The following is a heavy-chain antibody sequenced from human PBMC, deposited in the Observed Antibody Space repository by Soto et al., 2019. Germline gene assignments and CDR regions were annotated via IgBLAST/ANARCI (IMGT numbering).Heavy chain of an antibody. Sequence: QVQLVESGGGVVQPGRSLRLSCAASGFTFSSYAMHWVRQAPGKGLEWVAVISYDGSNKYYADSVKGRFTISRDNSKNTLYLQMNSLRAEDTAAYYCAREDTAMVKTVYYGMDVWGQGTTVTVSS. V-gene: IGHV3-30-3*01. D-gene: IGHD5-18*01. CDR3: AREDTAMVKTVYYGMDV. J-gene: IGHJ6*02. CDR1: GFTFSSYA. CDR2: ISYDGSNK.